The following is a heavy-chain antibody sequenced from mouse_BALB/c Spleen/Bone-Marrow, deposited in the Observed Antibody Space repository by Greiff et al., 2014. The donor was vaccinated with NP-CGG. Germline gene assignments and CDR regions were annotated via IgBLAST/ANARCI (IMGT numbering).Heavy chain of an antibody. V-gene: IGHV1-62-2*01. CDR1: GYTFTEYI. D-gene: IGHD2-1*01. J-gene: IGHJ4*01. CDR3: ARHEERGLLWSYYYAMDY. Sequence: QVQLKHSGAGLVKPGASVKLSCKASGYTFTEYIIHWVKQRSGQGLEWIGWFYPGSGSIKYNEKFKDKATLTADKSSSTVYMELSRLTSEDSAVYFCARHEERGLLWSYYYAMDYWGQGTSVTVPS. CDR2: FYPGSGSI.